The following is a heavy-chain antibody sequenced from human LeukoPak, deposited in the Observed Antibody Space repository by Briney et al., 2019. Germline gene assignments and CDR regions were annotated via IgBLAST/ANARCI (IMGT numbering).Heavy chain of an antibody. D-gene: IGHD3-3*01. Sequence: GGSLRLSCAASGFKFSSYAIRWVRQAPGKGLEWVAFISYDGNDKYYAESVKGRFTTSRDNSKNTVSLQMHSLRPEDTAVYSCAKDYGSAEVVAGYYYGMGVWGQGTTVIVSS. CDR1: GFKFSSYA. J-gene: IGHJ6*02. CDR2: ISYDGNDK. CDR3: AKDYGSAEVVAGYYYGMGV. V-gene: IGHV3-30*18.